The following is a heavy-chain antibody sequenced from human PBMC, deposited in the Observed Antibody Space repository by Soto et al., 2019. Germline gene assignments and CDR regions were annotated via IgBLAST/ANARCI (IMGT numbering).Heavy chain of an antibody. CDR1: GYTFTSYD. CDR3: ARGFRPDFAWDCISTRRCYDFWSGYYKTRPVMYYFDY. D-gene: IGHD3-3*01. Sequence: QVQLVQSGAEVKKPGASVKVSCKASGYTFTSYDINWVRQATGQGLEWMGWMNPNSGNTGYAQKFQGRVTMTRNTSISTAYMERSSLRSEDTAVYYGARGFRPDFAWDCISTRRCYDFWSGYYKTRPVMYYFDYWGQGTLVTVSS. J-gene: IGHJ4*02. V-gene: IGHV1-8*01. CDR2: MNPNSGNT.